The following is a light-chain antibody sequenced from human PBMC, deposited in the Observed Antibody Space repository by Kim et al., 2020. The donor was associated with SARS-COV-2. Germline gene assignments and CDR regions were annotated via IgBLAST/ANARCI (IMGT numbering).Light chain of an antibody. V-gene: IGKV1-5*03. Sequence: DIQMTQSPSTLSASVGDRVTITCRASQSIKIWLAWYQQKPEKAPKLLIYKASSLESGVPSKFSGSGSGTKFTLTISNLQPDDFTTYYYQQYNNYPNTFGQGTKLEI. J-gene: IGKJ2*01. CDR1: QSIKIW. CDR3: QQYNNYPNT. CDR2: KAS.